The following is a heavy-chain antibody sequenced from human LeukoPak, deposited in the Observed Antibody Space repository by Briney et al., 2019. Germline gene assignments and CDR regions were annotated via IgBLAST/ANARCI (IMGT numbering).Heavy chain of an antibody. D-gene: IGHD3-22*01. V-gene: IGHV3-43D*03. CDR3: AKEYYDSSGYTYYFDY. J-gene: IGHJ4*02. Sequence: VKGRFTISRDNSENSLYLQMNSLRVEDTASYYCAKEYYDSSGYTYYFDYWGQGTLVTVSS.